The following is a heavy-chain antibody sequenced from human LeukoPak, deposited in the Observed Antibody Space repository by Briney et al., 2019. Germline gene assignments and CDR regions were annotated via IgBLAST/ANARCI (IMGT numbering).Heavy chain of an antibody. J-gene: IGHJ4*02. Sequence: GGSLRLSCAASGFTFSSYGMHWVRQAPGKGLEWVSSISGSSSYIYYADSVRGRFTISRDNSKNTLYLQMNSLRAEDAAVYFCAKAPVTSCRGAYCYPFDSWGQGTLVTVSS. CDR2: ISGSSSYI. CDR3: AKAPVTSCRGAYCYPFDS. D-gene: IGHD2-21*01. CDR1: GFTFSSYG. V-gene: IGHV3-21*04.